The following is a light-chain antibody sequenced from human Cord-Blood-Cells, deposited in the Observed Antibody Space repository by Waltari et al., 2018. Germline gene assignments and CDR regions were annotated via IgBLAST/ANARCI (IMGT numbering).Light chain of an antibody. CDR1: ALPKKY. J-gene: IGLJ3*02. CDR3: LSADSSGTWV. CDR2: KDS. Sequence: SYELTQPPSVSVSLGQMARITCSGEALPKKYAYLYQQKPGQFPVLVIYKDSERPSGIPERVSGSSAGTIVTLTISGVQAEDEADYYCLSADSSGTWVFGGGTKLTVL. V-gene: IGLV3-16*01.